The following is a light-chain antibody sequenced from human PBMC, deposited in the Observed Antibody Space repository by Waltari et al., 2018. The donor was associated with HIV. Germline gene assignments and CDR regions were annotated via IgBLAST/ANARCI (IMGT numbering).Light chain of an antibody. CDR2: EVN. J-gene: IGLJ1*01. CDR3: ISYTGFTTPYV. V-gene: IGLV2-14*01. CDR1: SSDVGGYNS. Sequence: QSALTQPASVSGSPGQSITISCTGTSSDVGGYNSVSWYQQHPGKAPELMMYEVNNRPSGVSNRFSGSKSGNTASLTISGLQAEDEADYYCISYTGFTTPYVFGTGTKVTVL.